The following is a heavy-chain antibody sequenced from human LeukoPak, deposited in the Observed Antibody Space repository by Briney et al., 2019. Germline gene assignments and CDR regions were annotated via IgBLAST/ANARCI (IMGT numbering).Heavy chain of an antibody. J-gene: IGHJ5*02. CDR3: AKDRGYSGYDPWFDP. D-gene: IGHD5-12*01. Sequence: GGSLRLSCAASGFTFSSYAMSWVRQAPGKGLERVSAISGSGGSTYYADSVKGRFTISRDNSTNTLYLQMNSLRAEDTAVYYCAKDRGYSGYDPWFDPWGQGTLVTVSS. V-gene: IGHV3-23*01. CDR1: GFTFSSYA. CDR2: ISGSGGST.